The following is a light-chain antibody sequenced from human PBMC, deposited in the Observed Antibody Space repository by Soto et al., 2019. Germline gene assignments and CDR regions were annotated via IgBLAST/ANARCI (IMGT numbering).Light chain of an antibody. CDR2: QSS. CDR1: QNISSW. J-gene: IGKJ4*01. V-gene: IGKV1-5*03. Sequence: DIPLTQSPSTLSASIGDRVSITCRASQNISSWLSWYQQKAGKAPNLLIYQSSILGCGFPSWLRGSGSGTEFSLTISSLQPADFATFYCQSYNLNSLSFGGGPKV. CDR3: QSYNLNSLS.